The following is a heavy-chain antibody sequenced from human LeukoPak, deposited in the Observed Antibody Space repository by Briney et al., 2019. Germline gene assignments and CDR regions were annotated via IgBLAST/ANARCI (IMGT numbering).Heavy chain of an antibody. J-gene: IGHJ6*02. Sequence: GGSLRLSCAASGFTFSDHYMDWVRQAPGKGLEWVGLVRNKANSYTTEYAASVKGRFTISRDDSKNSLYLQMNSLKTEDTAVYYCARGEWLPYYYGMDVWGQGTTVTVSS. CDR1: GFTFSDHY. CDR2: VRNKANSYTT. V-gene: IGHV3-72*01. D-gene: IGHD5-12*01. CDR3: ARGEWLPYYYGMDV.